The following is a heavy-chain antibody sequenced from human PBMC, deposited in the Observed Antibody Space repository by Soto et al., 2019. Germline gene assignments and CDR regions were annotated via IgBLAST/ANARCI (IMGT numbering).Heavy chain of an antibody. Sequence: GGSLRLSCAASGFTFNNYAMSWVRQAPGKGLEWVSAISGNGISTYYADSVRGRFTISRDNSENTLFLQMNRLRADDTAVYYCTRDAISMVRGTANSFDPWGQGTLVTVSS. CDR2: ISGNGIST. D-gene: IGHD3-10*01. CDR3: TRDAISMVRGTANSFDP. V-gene: IGHV3-23*01. CDR1: GFTFNNYA. J-gene: IGHJ5*02.